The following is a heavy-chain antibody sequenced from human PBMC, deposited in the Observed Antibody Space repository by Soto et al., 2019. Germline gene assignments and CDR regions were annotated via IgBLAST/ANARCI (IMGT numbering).Heavy chain of an antibody. CDR1: GFTFSTFA. V-gene: IGHV3-23*01. J-gene: IGHJ4*02. Sequence: PGGSLRLSCAASGFTFSTFAMSWVRQAPGKGLEWVSSICGSDGSTYHADSVKGRLTISRDNSKNMLYLHMNSLRADDTAVYYCAKSGISSWPSFDYWGQGTLVTVSS. CDR3: AKSGISSWPSFDY. CDR2: ICGSDGST. D-gene: IGHD6-13*01.